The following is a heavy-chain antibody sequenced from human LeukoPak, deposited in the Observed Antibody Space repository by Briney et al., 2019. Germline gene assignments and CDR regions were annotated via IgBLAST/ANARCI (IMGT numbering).Heavy chain of an antibody. V-gene: IGHV5-51*01. CDR1: GYSFTSYW. D-gene: IGHD2-21*02. CDR3: ARGVVETGIQYDAFDI. Sequence: GESLKISCKGSGYSFTSYWIGWVRQMPGKGLEWMGIIYPRDSDTRYSPSFQGQVTISADKSISTAYLQWSSLKASDTAMYCCARGVVETGIQYDAFDIWGQGTMVTVSS. J-gene: IGHJ3*02. CDR2: IYPRDSDT.